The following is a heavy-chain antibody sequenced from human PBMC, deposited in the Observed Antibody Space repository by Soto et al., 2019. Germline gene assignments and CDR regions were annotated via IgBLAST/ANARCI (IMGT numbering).Heavy chain of an antibody. J-gene: IGHJ5*02. CDR3: VREGSAWYRGS. CDR1: GVTFSDYD. V-gene: IGHV3-11*01. CDR2: ISEGGTTI. Sequence: LRLSCAGSGVTFSDYDRSWIRQAPGKGLEWVSHISEGGTTIYYSDSVKGRFTVSRDDAKNSLYLQMNSLRVADTAVYYCVREGSAWYRGSWGQGTLVTVSS. D-gene: IGHD6-19*01.